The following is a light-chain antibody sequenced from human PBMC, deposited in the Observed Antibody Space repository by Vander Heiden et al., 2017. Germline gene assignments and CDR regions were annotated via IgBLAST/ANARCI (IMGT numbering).Light chain of an antibody. CDR3: QSADSSGTYPV. CDR2: HDS. CDR1: ALPKQY. V-gene: IGLV3-25*03. Sequence: SYELTQPPSVSVSPGQTARITCSGDALPKQYAYCYQQKPGQAPVLVVYHDSGRLSGIPERFSGSNSGTTVTFTISGVQAEDEADYYCQSADSSGTYPVFGGGTTLTVL. J-gene: IGLJ2*01.